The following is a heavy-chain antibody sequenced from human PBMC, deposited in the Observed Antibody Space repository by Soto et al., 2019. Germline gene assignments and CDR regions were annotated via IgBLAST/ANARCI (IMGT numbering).Heavy chain of an antibody. CDR2: MYHSGST. J-gene: IGHJ5*02. CDR1: GGSISSGGYS. CDR3: ARHWYSSTYWFDP. V-gene: IGHV4-30-2*01. Sequence: PSETLSLTCAVSGGSISSGGYSWSWIRQPPGKGLEWIGYMYHSGSTYYNPSLKSRVTISIDRSKNQFSLKLSSVTAADTAVYYCARHWYSSTYWFDPWGQGTLVTVSS. D-gene: IGHD6-19*01.